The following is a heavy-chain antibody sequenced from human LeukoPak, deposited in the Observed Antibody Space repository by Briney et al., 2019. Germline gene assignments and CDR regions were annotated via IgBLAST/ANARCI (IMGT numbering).Heavy chain of an antibody. V-gene: IGHV1-18*01. D-gene: IGHD1-20*01. CDR1: GYIFSNYG. J-gene: IGHJ5*02. Sequence: ASVKVSCKASGYIFSNYGITWVRQAPGQGLEWMGWISPNNGNTAYSKKLQGRVTMTTDTSTDTAYMELTSLKPDDTAVYYCLTEVLTDIDDHWGQGTLVTVSS. CDR2: ISPNNGNT. CDR3: LTEVLTDIDDH.